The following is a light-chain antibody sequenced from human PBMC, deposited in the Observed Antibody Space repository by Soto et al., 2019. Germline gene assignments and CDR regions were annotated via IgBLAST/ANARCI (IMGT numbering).Light chain of an antibody. Sequence: EIVLTQSPGTLSLSPGERATLSCRASQSVSSSYLAWYQQKPGQAPRLLIYGASSRATGIPDGFSGSGSGTDFTLTISRLEPEDFAEYYCQQYGSSPPTFGQGTKVEIK. J-gene: IGKJ1*01. CDR3: QQYGSSPPT. CDR2: GAS. V-gene: IGKV3-20*01. CDR1: QSVSSSY.